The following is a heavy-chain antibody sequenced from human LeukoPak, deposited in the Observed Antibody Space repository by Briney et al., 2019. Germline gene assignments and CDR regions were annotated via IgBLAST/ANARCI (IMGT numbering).Heavy chain of an antibody. V-gene: IGHV4-4*07. CDR2: IYTSGST. D-gene: IGHD3-3*01. CDR3: ARGKRITIFEVVIAPIDY. CDR1: GGSISSYY. J-gene: IGHJ4*02. Sequence: SETLSLTCTVSGGSISSYYWSWIRQPAGKGLEWIGRIYTSGSTNYNPSLKSRVTISVDKSKNQFSLKLSSVTAADTAVYYCARGKRITIFEVVIAPIDYWGQGTLVTVSS.